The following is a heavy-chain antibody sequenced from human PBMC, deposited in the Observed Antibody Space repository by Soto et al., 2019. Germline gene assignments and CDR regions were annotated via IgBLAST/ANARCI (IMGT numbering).Heavy chain of an antibody. CDR3: AKVFYDSGTTFFGVDV. CDR1: GFTFSSNS. V-gene: IGHV3-23*01. J-gene: IGHJ6*02. D-gene: IGHD3-10*01. CDR2: ISARSSKT. Sequence: GGSLRLSCTASGFTFSSNSMHWVRQAPGKGLEWVSSISARSSKTYYAGSVKGRFTISRDNSKNTLFLQMNSLTAEDTAVYYCAKVFYDSGTTFFGVDVWGQGTTVTVSS.